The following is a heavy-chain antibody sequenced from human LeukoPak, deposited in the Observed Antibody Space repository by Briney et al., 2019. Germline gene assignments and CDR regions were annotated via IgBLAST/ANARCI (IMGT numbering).Heavy chain of an antibody. CDR3: ARDPAPQGWFDR. Sequence: GGSLRLSCGASGFTFSSYWMHWVRQAPGKGLVWVSRVNSDGSSTSYADSVKGRFTISRDNAKNTLYLQMNSLRAEDTAVYYCARDPAPQGWFDRWGQGTLVTVSS. CDR1: GFTFSSYW. V-gene: IGHV3-74*01. CDR2: VNSDGSST. J-gene: IGHJ5*02.